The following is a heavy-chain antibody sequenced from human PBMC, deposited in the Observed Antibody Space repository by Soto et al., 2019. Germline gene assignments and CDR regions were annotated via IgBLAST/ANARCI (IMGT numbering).Heavy chain of an antibody. V-gene: IGHV3-23*01. J-gene: IGHJ4*02. CDR3: ARWSYLDY. Sequence: GGSLRLSCAASGFSFGSYALSWVRQAPGKGLGWVSTISGSDGKTFYADSVKGRFSISRDTSQSTLYLQMNSLRADDTAMYYCARWSYLDYWGQGTRVTVSS. CDR2: ISGSDGKT. D-gene: IGHD3-3*01. CDR1: GFSFGSYA.